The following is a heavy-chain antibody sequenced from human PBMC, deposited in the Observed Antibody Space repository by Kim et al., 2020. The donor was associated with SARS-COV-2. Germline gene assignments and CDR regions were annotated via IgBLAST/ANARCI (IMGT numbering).Heavy chain of an antibody. D-gene: IGHD5-18*01. CDR3: ARGYSYGNNWFDP. Sequence: AQKFQGRVTITADESTSTAYMELSSLRSEDTAVYYCARGYSYGNNWFDPWGQGTLVTVSS. J-gene: IGHJ5*02. V-gene: IGHV1-69*01.